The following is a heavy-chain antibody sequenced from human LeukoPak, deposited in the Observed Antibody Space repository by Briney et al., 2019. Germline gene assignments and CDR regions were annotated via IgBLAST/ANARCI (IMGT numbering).Heavy chain of an antibody. J-gene: IGHJ4*02. D-gene: IGHD3-10*01. CDR2: ISGSGGST. CDR3: SREETIVRGVKSHIDY. CDR1: GFTFSSYA. Sequence: GGSLRLSCAASGFTFSSYAMSCVRQAPGKGLEWVSAISGSGGSTYYADSVKGRFTISRDNSKNIAYLQMNSLKAEDTAVFYCSREETIVRGVKSHIDYWGQGTLVTVSS. V-gene: IGHV3-23*01.